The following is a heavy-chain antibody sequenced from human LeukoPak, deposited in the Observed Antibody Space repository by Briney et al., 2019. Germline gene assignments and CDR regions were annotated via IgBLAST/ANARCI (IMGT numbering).Heavy chain of an antibody. Sequence: SETLSLTCSVSGDSISTSSYYWGWIRQPPGKGLEWIGTIYYSGSTYYNPSLTSRVTISVDTSKNQFSLKLSSVTAADTAVYYCARTYYYGSGSYYNLDYWGQGTLVTVSS. CDR1: GDSISTSSYY. CDR2: IYYSGST. J-gene: IGHJ4*02. V-gene: IGHV4-39*01. CDR3: ARTYYYGSGSYYNLDY. D-gene: IGHD3-10*01.